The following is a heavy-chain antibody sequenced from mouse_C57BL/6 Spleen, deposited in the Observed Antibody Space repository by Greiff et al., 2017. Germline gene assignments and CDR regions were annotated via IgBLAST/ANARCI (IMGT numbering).Heavy chain of an antibody. Sequence: QLPESGPGLVNPSLSLSLTCPVTGYSIPSGYYLNWIRQFPGNKLEWMGYISYDGSNNYNPSLKNRNSNTRDTTTNQFFLKLTSLATADTATYYCARNYYGSSYVGYAMDYWGQGTSLTVSS. CDR1: GYSIPSGYY. J-gene: IGHJ4*01. CDR3: ARNYYGSSYVGYAMDY. D-gene: IGHD1-1*01. V-gene: IGHV3-6*01. CDR2: ISYDGSN.